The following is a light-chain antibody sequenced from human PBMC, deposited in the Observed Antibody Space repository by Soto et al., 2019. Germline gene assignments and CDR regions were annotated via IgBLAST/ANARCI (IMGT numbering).Light chain of an antibody. V-gene: IGKV3-20*01. CDR1: QSVGGTF. J-gene: IGKJ1*01. CDR2: GAS. CDR3: QQYGGSPRT. Sequence: EIVLTQSPGTLSLSPGEGATLSCRASQSVGGTFLAWYQQKGGQAPRLLIHGASNRATGIPDRFSGSGSGTDCALTISRLEPEDFAVYYCQQYGGSPRTFGQGTKVEVK.